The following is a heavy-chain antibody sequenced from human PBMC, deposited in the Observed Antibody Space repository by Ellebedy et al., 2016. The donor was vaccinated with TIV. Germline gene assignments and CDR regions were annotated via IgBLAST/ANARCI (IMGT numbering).Heavy chain of an antibody. Sequence: PGGSLRLSCAASGFTFTQYWLHWVRQAPGKGPVWVSRINSDGSSTTYADSVKGRFTISRDNAKNTLYLQINSLRAEDTAVYYCARTGSSGWEAYFDLWGRGTLVTVSS. J-gene: IGHJ2*01. CDR3: ARTGSSGWEAYFDL. CDR1: GFTFTQYW. V-gene: IGHV3-74*01. CDR2: INSDGSST. D-gene: IGHD6-19*01.